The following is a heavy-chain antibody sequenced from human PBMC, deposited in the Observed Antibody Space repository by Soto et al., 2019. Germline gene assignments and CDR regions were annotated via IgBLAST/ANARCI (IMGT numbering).Heavy chain of an antibody. Sequence: ASVKVSCKASGYTFTSYAMHWVRQAPGQGLEWVGWINVYNGNTKYAQKVQGRVTMTTDTSTSTAYMELRSLRSDDTAVYYCARGVGSGSYYNQYNWFDPWGQGTLVTVSS. V-gene: IGHV1-18*01. J-gene: IGHJ5*02. CDR1: GYTFTSYA. CDR3: ARGVGSGSYYNQYNWFDP. D-gene: IGHD3-10*01. CDR2: INVYNGNT.